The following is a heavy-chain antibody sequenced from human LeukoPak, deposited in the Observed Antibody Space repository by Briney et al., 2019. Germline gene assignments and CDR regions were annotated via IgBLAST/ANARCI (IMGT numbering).Heavy chain of an antibody. Sequence: ASVKVSCKASGYTFTSYYMHWVRQALGQGLEWMGIINPSGGSTSYAQKFQGRVTMTRDTSTSTVYMELSSLRFEDTAVYYCAREPPQRWLQFVYYYYGMDVWGQGTTVTVSS. CDR3: AREPPQRWLQFVYYYYGMDV. D-gene: IGHD5-24*01. CDR1: GYTFTSYY. J-gene: IGHJ6*02. CDR2: INPSGGST. V-gene: IGHV1-46*01.